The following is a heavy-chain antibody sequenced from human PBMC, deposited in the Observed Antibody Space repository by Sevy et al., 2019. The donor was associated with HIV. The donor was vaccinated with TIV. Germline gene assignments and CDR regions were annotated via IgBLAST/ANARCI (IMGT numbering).Heavy chain of an antibody. Sequence: SETLSLTCTVSGGSISSGGYYWSWIRQHPGKGLEWIGYIYYSGSTYYHPSLKSRVTISVDTSKNQFSLKLSSVTAADTAVYYCARSFYDSSGYYLSFAFDIWGQGTMVTVSS. V-gene: IGHV4-31*03. CDR1: GGSISSGGYY. D-gene: IGHD3-22*01. CDR3: ARSFYDSSGYYLSFAFDI. J-gene: IGHJ3*02. CDR2: IYYSGST.